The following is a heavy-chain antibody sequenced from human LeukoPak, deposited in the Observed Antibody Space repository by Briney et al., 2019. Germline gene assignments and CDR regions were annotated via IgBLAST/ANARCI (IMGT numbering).Heavy chain of an antibody. Sequence: GESLKISCKGSGYSFTSYWIGWVRQMPGKGLEWMGIIYPGDSDTRYSPSFQGQVTISADKSISTAYLQWSSLKASDTAMYYCARSHSSSSGRNWFDPWGQGTLVTVSS. V-gene: IGHV5-51*01. CDR1: GYSFTSYW. J-gene: IGHJ5*02. D-gene: IGHD6-6*01. CDR3: ARSHSSSSGRNWFDP. CDR2: IYPGDSDT.